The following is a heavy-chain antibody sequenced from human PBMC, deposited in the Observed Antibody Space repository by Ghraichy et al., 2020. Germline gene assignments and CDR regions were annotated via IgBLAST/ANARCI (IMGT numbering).Heavy chain of an antibody. D-gene: IGHD3-16*01. Sequence: GGSLRLSCAVSGFNFSTFAMAWVRQAPGKGLDWVSSLSGSGRSVFYAVSVRGRFSMSRDNSKNTMYLQMNNLGVEDPATYYCAKFRGQLQPSYHRNIWGKGTAVIVYS. CDR2: LSGSGRSV. CDR3: AKFRGQLQPSYHRNI. J-gene: IGHJ6*03. V-gene: IGHV3-23*01. CDR1: GFNFSTFA.